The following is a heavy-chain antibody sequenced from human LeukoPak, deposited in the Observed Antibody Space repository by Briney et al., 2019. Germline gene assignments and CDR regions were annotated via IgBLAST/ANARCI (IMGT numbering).Heavy chain of an antibody. J-gene: IGHJ4*02. CDR3: ARDLEAANTYYFDY. CDR1: GFTVSSSY. CDR2: ISSAGTT. V-gene: IGHV3-66*01. Sequence: GGSLRLSCAASGFTVSSSYMSWVRQAPGKGLEWVSIISSAGTTYYADSVKGRFTISRDNSKNTVYLQVNSLRDEDTAVYYCARDLEAANTYYFDYWGQGTMITVSS. D-gene: IGHD6-13*01.